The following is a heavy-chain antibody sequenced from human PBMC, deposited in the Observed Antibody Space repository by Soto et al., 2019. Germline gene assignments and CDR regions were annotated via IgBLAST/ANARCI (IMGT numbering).Heavy chain of an antibody. Sequence: SETLSLTYTVSGGSMTSYYWTWIRQPAGKGLEWIGRVYSSGGTHYNPSLKSRVTISLDTSKNQFSLRLLSVTDADTAVYFCARGQRFSDWFDPWGQGTLVTVSS. D-gene: IGHD3-3*01. CDR2: VYSSGGT. CDR3: ARGQRFSDWFDP. J-gene: IGHJ5*02. CDR1: GGSMTSYY. V-gene: IGHV4-4*07.